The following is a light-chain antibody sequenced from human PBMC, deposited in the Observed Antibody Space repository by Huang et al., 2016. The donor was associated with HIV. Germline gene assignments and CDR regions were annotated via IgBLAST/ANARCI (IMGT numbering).Light chain of an antibody. J-gene: IGKJ1*01. CDR2: CAN. CDR1: QSVSNE. V-gene: IGKV3-15*01. Sequence: EIVMTQSPGTLSGSPGERATLSCRASQSVSNEVAWFQQKPGQAPRLLIYCANIRPSGTPAGFSGSGSGTEFTLTISSLQSEDFAIYYCQQYNDWPWTFGQGTKVEIK. CDR3: QQYNDWPWT.